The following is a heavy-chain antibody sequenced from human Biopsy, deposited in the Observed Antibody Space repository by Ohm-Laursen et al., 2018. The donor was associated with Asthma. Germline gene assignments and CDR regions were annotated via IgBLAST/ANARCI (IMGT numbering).Heavy chain of an antibody. CDR3: ARTYYDFLTGQVKDVFGA. V-gene: IGHV1-3*04. D-gene: IGHD3-9*01. CDR1: GYNFISFA. CDR2: VNTGNGDT. Sequence: SVKVSCKASGYNFISFAIHWVRQAPGQRLEWMGWVNTGNGDTKYSQKFQGRVTITRDTSASTAYMELRRLRSEDTTTYYCARTYYDFLTGQVKDVFGAWGQGTMVTVSS. J-gene: IGHJ3*01.